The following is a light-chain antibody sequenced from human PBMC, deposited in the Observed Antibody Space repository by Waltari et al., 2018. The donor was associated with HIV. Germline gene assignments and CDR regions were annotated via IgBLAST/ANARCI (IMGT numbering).Light chain of an antibody. CDR2: GNI. Sequence: QSVLTQPPSVSGAPGPRVTIPSTGSSSNIGEGYDVHWYQQLPGTAPKLLINGNINRPSGVPDRFSDSKSGTSASLAITGLQAEDEADYYCQSYDSSLSGSIFGGGTKLTVL. V-gene: IGLV1-40*01. CDR3: QSYDSSLSGSI. J-gene: IGLJ2*01. CDR1: SSNIGEGYD.